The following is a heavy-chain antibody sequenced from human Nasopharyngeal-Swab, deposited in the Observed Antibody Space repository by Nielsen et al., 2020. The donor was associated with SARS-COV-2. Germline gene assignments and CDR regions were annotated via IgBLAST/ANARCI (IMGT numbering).Heavy chain of an antibody. CDR1: GGSFSGYY. Sequence: SETLSLTCAVYGGSFSGYYWSWIRQPPGKGLEWIGEINHSGSTNYNPSLKSRVTISVDTSKNQFSLKLSFVTAADTAVYYCARFPYSSGWGFDYWGQGTLVTVSS. D-gene: IGHD6-19*01. CDR3: ARFPYSSGWGFDY. CDR2: INHSGST. V-gene: IGHV4-34*01. J-gene: IGHJ4*02.